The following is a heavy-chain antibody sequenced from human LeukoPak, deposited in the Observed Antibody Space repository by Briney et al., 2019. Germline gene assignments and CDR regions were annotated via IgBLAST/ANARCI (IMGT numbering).Heavy chain of an antibody. J-gene: IGHJ6*02. Sequence: GGSLRLSCVASGFTFSSYWMSWVRQAPGKGLDWVANIGQDGNGKYYVDSVKGRFTISRDDAKSSLFLQMNSLRADDTAVYYCARDLFCSYGVCPVWGQGTTVTVSS. V-gene: IGHV3-7*01. D-gene: IGHD2-8*01. CDR3: ARDLFCSYGVCPV. CDR2: IGQDGNGK. CDR1: GFTFSSYW.